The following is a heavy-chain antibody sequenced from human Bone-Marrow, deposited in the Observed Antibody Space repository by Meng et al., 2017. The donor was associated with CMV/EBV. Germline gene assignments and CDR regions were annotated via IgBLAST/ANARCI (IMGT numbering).Heavy chain of an antibody. J-gene: IGHJ6*02. CDR1: GGSISSSNW. CDR3: ARYRITIFGAVIIRGMYV. D-gene: IGHD3-3*01. Sequence: SETLSLTCAVSGGSISSSNWWSWVRQPPGKGLEWIGEIYHSGSTNYNPSLKSRVTISVDKSKNQFSLKLSSVTAADTAVYYCARYRITIFGAVIIRGMYVWGRGTTVTVSS. V-gene: IGHV4-4*02. CDR2: IYHSGST.